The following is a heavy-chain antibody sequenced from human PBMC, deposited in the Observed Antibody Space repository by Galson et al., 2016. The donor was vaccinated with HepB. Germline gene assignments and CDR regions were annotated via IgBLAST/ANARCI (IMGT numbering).Heavy chain of an antibody. D-gene: IGHD6-13*01. CDR1: GGTFSNYG. CDR2: IIPILGTP. Sequence: SCKASGGTFSNYGISWVRQAPGQGLEYMGGIIPILGTPNYAQKFQGRVTITADESTSTACMEVSSLRSEDTAVYYCARTMVTLVRNYYYQYGMDVWGQGTTVTVSS. V-gene: IGHV1-69*01. CDR3: ARTMVTLVRNYYYQYGMDV. J-gene: IGHJ6*02.